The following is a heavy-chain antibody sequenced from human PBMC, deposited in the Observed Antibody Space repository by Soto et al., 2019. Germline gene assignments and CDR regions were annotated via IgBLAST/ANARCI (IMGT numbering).Heavy chain of an antibody. CDR2: ISYDGSNK. CDR3: ARHKRDLRFLEWSYYFDF. J-gene: IGHJ4*02. Sequence: QVQLVESGGGVVQPGRSLRLSCAASGFTFSSYAMHWVRQAPGKGLEWVAVISYDGSNKYYADSVKGRFTISRDNSKNTRYLQMNSLRAEDSAVYYCARHKRDLRFLEWSYYFDFWGQGTLVTVSS. V-gene: IGHV3-30-3*01. D-gene: IGHD3-3*01. CDR1: GFTFSSYA.